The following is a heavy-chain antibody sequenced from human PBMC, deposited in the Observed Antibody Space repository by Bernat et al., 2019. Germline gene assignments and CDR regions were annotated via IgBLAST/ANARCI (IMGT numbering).Heavy chain of an antibody. CDR3: ARGIVALPRYFDY. V-gene: IGHV4-31*03. J-gene: IGHJ4*02. D-gene: IGHD6-6*01. CDR2: IYYSRST. Sequence: QVQLQESGPGLVKPSQTLSLTCTVSGVSIRSGGHYWTWIRQLPGKGLEWVGYIYYSRSTSYNPSLKSRITISIDTSKNQFSLKLSSVTAADTAVYYCARGIVALPRYFDYWGQGTLVTVSS. CDR1: GVSIRSGGHY.